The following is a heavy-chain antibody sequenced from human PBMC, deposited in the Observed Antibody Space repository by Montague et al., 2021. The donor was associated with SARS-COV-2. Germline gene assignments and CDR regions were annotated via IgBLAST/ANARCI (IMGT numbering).Heavy chain of an antibody. V-gene: IGHV6-1*01. Sequence: CAISGDSVSSSTVAWNWLRQSPSRGLDWLGRTYFRSSFYNDYALSVKSRLNIQPDSAKNQFSLQLTSVTPEDTAIYYCARQDTSGWLTFDYWGQGILVTVSS. CDR2: TYFRSSFYN. D-gene: IGHD6-19*01. CDR3: ARQDTSGWLTFDY. CDR1: GDSVSSSTVA. J-gene: IGHJ4*02.